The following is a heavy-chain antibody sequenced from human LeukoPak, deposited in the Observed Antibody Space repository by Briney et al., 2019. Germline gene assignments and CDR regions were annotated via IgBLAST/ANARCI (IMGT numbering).Heavy chain of an antibody. J-gene: IGHJ4*02. CDR2: ISSSSSFI. D-gene: IGHD3-10*01. CDR1: GFTFSSYS. CDR3: ARDRVSGSGSIDY. Sequence: GGSLRLSCAASGFTFSSYSMNWVRQAPGKGLEWVSSISSSSSFIYHADSVKGRLTISRDNAKNSLYLQMNSLRAEDTAVYYCARDRVSGSGSIDYWGQGTLVTVSS. V-gene: IGHV3-21*01.